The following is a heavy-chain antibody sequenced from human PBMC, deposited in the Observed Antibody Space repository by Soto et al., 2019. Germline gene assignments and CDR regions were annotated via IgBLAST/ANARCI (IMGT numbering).Heavy chain of an antibody. CDR1: GYTFTNYA. V-gene: IGHV1-3*01. Sequence: QVQLVQSGAEVKKPGASVKVSCKASGYTFTNYAMHWVRQAPGQRLEWMGWINAAIGNTKYSQKFQGSVTITSDTSTNTADMALSSLRSEATAVYYCARRNVYGSGSYSFDYWGQGTLVTVSS. J-gene: IGHJ4*02. CDR3: ARRNVYGSGSYSFDY. D-gene: IGHD3-10*01. CDR2: INAAIGNT.